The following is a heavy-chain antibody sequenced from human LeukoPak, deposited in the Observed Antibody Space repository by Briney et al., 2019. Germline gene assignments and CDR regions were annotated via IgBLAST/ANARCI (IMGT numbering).Heavy chain of an antibody. J-gene: IGHJ3*02. D-gene: IGHD1-26*01. CDR1: GYTFTNNW. CDR3: ARGGSFDAFDI. V-gene: IGHV1-46*01. CDR2: ISPTGGST. Sequence: EASVKVSYKAFGYTFTNNWMHWVRQAPGQGPEWMGLISPTGGSTAYAQKFQGRVTLTRDMSTSTDYLELSSLRSEDTAVYYCARGGSFDAFDIWGQGTMVTVPS.